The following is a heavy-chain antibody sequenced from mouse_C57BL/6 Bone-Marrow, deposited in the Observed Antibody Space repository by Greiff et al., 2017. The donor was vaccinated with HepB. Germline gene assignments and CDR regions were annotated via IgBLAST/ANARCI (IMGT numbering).Heavy chain of an antibody. J-gene: IGHJ3*01. V-gene: IGHV5-4*01. CDR1: GFTFSSYA. CDR3: AREDYPWFAY. Sequence: EVMLVESGGGLVKPEGSLKLSCAASGFTFSSYAMSWVRQTPEKRLEWVATISDGGSYTYYPDNVKGRFTISRDNAKNNLYLQMSHLKSEDTAMYYCAREDYPWFAYWGQGTLVTVSA. CDR2: ISDGGSYT. D-gene: IGHD2-4*01.